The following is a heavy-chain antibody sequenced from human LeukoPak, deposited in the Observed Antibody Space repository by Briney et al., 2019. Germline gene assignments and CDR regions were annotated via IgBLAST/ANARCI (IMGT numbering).Heavy chain of an antibody. Sequence: GGSLRLSCAASGFTFSDYAMHWVRQAPGKGLEWVAVISKDGSDKYYPGSVRGRFTISKDNSKNTIYLQMDSLRAEDTAIYYCARDYWWNYDYWGQGTLVTVSS. J-gene: IGHJ4*02. CDR2: ISKDGSDK. CDR1: GFTFSDYA. V-gene: IGHV3-30-3*01. CDR3: ARDYWWNYDY. D-gene: IGHD1-7*01.